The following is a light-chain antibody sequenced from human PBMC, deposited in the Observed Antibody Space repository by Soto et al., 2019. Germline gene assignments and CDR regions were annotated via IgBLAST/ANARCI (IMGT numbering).Light chain of an antibody. V-gene: IGKV3-20*01. J-gene: IGKJ1*01. Sequence: EIVLTQSPGTLSLSPGERATLSCRASQSVSSSYLAWYQQKPGQAPRLLIYGASSRATGIPDRFSGSCSGTDFTLTISRLEPEDFAVYYCQQYGSLWTFGQGTKVEIK. CDR3: QQYGSLWT. CDR1: QSVSSSY. CDR2: GAS.